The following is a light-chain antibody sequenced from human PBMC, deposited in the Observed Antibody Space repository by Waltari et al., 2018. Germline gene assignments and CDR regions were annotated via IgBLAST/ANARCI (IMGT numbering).Light chain of an antibody. CDR1: QSVSSY. Sequence: EIVLKQSPATLSLSTGERATLSCRASQSVSSYLAWYQQKPGQAPRLLIYDASNRATGIPARFSGSESGTYFTLTISSLEPEDFAVYYCQQRSNWPPAFGQGTKLEIK. CDR2: DAS. CDR3: QQRSNWPPA. V-gene: IGKV3-11*01. J-gene: IGKJ2*01.